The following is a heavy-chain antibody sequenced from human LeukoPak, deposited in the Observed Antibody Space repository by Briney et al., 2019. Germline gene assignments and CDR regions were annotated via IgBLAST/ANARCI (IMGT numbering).Heavy chain of an antibody. D-gene: IGHD2-2*01. CDR1: GYTFTGYY. Sequence: GASVKVSCKASGYTFTGYYMHWVRQAPGQGLEWMGWINPNSGGTNYAQKFQGRVTMTRDTSISTAYMELSRPRSDDTAVYYCAREGGGYCSSTSCPSFDYWGQGTLVTVSS. CDR3: AREGGGYCSSTSCPSFDY. J-gene: IGHJ4*02. CDR2: INPNSGGT. V-gene: IGHV1-2*02.